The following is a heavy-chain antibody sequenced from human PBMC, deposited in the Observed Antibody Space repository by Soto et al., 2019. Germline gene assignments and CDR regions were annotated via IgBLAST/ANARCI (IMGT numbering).Heavy chain of an antibody. CDR2: ISYSGNT. J-gene: IGHJ4*03. Sequence: KPSETLSLTCTLSGGSITFGDYYWTWIRQPPGKGLEWIGSISYSGNTYDSSSLRSRLALSVDTSENQFSLRLTSVTAADTAVYYCAKGTYHYASGKYIRDGFNNWGQGTLVTVSS. D-gene: IGHD3-10*01. CDR3: AKGTYHYASGKYIRDGFNN. CDR1: GGSITFGDYY. V-gene: IGHV4-30-4*01.